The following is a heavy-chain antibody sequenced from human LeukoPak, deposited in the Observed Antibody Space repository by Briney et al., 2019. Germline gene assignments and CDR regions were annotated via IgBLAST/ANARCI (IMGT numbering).Heavy chain of an antibody. V-gene: IGHV3-30*04. CDR3: ARRQSSGWYAYYYYYGMDV. J-gene: IGHJ6*02. CDR2: ISYDGSNK. Sequence: PGGSLRLSCAASGSTFSSYAMHWVRQAPGKGLEWVAVISYDGSNKYYADSVKGRFTISRDNSKNTLYLQMNSLRAEDTAVYYCARRQSSGWYAYYYYYGMDVWGQGTTVTVSS. D-gene: IGHD6-19*01. CDR1: GSTFSSYA.